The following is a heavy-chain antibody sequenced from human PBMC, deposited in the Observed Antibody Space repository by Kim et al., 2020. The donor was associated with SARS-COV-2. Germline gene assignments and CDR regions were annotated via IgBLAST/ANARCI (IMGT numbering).Heavy chain of an antibody. V-gene: IGHV4-39*01. Sequence: SETLSLTCTVSSGSISSSSYYWAWIRQAPGKGLEWIGSIYSGGSTYYNLSLKSRITISVDTSQNQFFLRLASVTAADTAVYYCARRNGNNYGRFLDYWG. J-gene: IGHJ4*01. D-gene: IGHD5-12*01. CDR2: IYSGGST. CDR1: SGSISSSSYY. CDR3: ARRNGNNYGRFLDY.